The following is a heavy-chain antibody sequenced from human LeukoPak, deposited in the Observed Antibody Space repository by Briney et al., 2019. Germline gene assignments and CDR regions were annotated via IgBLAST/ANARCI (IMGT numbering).Heavy chain of an antibody. CDR1: GYTFSSYE. Sequence: ASVKVSCKASGYTFSSYEITWVRQAPGQGLEWMGWISVYNGNTNYAQNLQGRVTMTTDTSTSTAYMELRSLRSDDTAVYYCARDYQRQLYLYYFDYWGQGTLVTVSS. CDR2: ISVYNGNT. V-gene: IGHV1-18*01. D-gene: IGHD2-2*02. J-gene: IGHJ4*02. CDR3: ARDYQRQLYLYYFDY.